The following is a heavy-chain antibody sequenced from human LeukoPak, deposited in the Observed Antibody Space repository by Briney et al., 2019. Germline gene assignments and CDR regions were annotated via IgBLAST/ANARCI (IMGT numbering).Heavy chain of an antibody. Sequence: SETLSLTCAVYGGSFSGYYWSWIRQPAGKGLEWIGRIYTSGSTNYNPSLKSRVTMSVDTSKNQFSLKLSSVTAADTAVYYCAIASNYIYYYGMDVWGQGTTVTVSS. V-gene: IGHV4-59*10. D-gene: IGHD4-11*01. CDR1: GGSFSGYY. CDR3: AIASNYIYYYGMDV. CDR2: IYTSGST. J-gene: IGHJ6*02.